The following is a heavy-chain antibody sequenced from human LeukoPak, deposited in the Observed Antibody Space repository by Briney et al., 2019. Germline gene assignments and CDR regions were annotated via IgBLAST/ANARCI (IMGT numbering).Heavy chain of an antibody. J-gene: IGHJ5*02. CDR2: ITTISHYI. D-gene: IGHD3-10*01. Sequence: PGGSLRLSCAASGFTLGDYHMTWVRQAPGKGLEWLSSITTISHYIYYAGAVRGRFTISRDNAKNSLYLQMNSLRGEGTAVYYCARSGGPGTYHQLRYNWFDPWGQGTLVTVSS. V-gene: IGHV3-21*01. CDR3: ARSGGPGTYHQLRYNWFDP. CDR1: GFTLGDYH.